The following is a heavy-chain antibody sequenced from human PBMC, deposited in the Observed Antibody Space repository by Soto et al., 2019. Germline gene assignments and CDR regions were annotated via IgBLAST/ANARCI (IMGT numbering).Heavy chain of an antibody. V-gene: IGHV3-7*01. D-gene: IGHD6-13*01. CDR1: GFAFSSYW. Sequence: EVQLVESGGGLVQPGGSLRLSCVDAGFAFSSYWMGWVRQAPMKWLEWVGNIKQDGSEENYVDSLKGRFTISRDNAKNSMYLQMNSLRAEDTAVYYCARIAATGRGWDVWGQGTTVVVSS. CDR3: ARIAATGRGWDV. J-gene: IGHJ6*02. CDR2: IKQDGSEE.